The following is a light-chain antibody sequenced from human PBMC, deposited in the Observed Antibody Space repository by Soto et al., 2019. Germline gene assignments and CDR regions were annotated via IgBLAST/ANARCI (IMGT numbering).Light chain of an antibody. J-gene: IGKJ3*01. V-gene: IGKV3-11*01. CDR3: QQRSNWPSLFT. Sequence: EIVLTQSPATLSLSPGERATLSCRASQSVSSYLAWYQQKPGQAPRLLIYDASNRATGIPARFSGSGSGTDFTLTISSLEPEDSAVYYCQQRSNWPSLFTFGPGTKVDIK. CDR2: DAS. CDR1: QSVSSY.